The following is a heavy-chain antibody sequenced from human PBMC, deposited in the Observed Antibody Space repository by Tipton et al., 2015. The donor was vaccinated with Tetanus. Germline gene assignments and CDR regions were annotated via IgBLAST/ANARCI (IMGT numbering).Heavy chain of an antibody. V-gene: IGHV4-39*07. CDR2: IYYSGST. J-gene: IGHJ4*02. D-gene: IGHD1-26*01. CDR3: ARGGSYHTPPGY. CDR1: GGSISSSSYY. Sequence: TLSLTCTVSGGSISSSSYYWGWIRQPPGKGLEWIGSIYYSGSTYYNPSLKSRVTISVDTSKNQFSLKLSSVTAADTAVYYCARGGSYHTPPGYWGQGTLVTVSS.